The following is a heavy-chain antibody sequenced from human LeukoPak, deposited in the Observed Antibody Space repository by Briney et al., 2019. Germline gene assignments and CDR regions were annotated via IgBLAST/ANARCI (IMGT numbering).Heavy chain of an antibody. D-gene: IGHD2-2*01. Sequence: SGALSLTCTVSGGSISSYYWSWIRQPPGKGLEWFGYIFDSGSTNYNPSLKSRVNISVDTSKNQFSLKLSSVTAADTAVYYCARLGWYCSSTSCSNNWFDPWGQGTLVTVFS. CDR3: ARLGWYCSSTSCSNNWFDP. J-gene: IGHJ5*02. V-gene: IGHV4-59*08. CDR1: GGSISSYY. CDR2: IFDSGST.